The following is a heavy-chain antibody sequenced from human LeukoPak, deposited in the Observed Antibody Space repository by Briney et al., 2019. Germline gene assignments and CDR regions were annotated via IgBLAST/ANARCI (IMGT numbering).Heavy chain of an antibody. V-gene: IGHV1-18*01. D-gene: IGHD6-13*01. Sequence: ASVKVSCRASGYAFISYGITWVRQAPGQGLEWVGWISPDNGNTNYAQKLQGRVTLTTDTSTSTAYLELGSLRFDDTAVYYCARLYSSSWYRVDDYWGQGTLVTVSS. J-gene: IGHJ4*02. CDR3: ARLYSSSWYRVDDY. CDR1: GYAFISYG. CDR2: ISPDNGNT.